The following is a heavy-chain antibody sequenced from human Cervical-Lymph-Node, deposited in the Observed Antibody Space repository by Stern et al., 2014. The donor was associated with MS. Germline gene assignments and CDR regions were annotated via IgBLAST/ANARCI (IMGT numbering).Heavy chain of an antibody. V-gene: IGHV1-3*01. CDR3: ASGVTVGYNYYYGMDV. CDR2: VNVGNGNT. CDR1: GYTFTSYA. Sequence: VQLVQSGAEVKKPGASVKVSCKASGYTFTSYAMHWVRQAPGQRLEWMGWVNVGNGNTKYSQKFQGRVTITRDTSASTAHMELSSLRSEDTAVYYCASGVTVGYNYYYGMDVWGQGTTVTVSS. D-gene: IGHD4-23*01. J-gene: IGHJ6*02.